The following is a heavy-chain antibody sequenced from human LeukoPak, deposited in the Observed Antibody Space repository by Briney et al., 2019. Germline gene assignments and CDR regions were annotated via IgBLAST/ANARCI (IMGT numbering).Heavy chain of an antibody. D-gene: IGHD5-24*01. V-gene: IGHV1-46*01. J-gene: IGHJ4*02. Sequence: GASVKVSCKASGYTFTSYYMHWVRQAPGQGLEWMGIINHSGGSTSYAKKFQGRVTMTRDMSTSTVYMELSSLRSEDTAVYYCARQEMATPFDYWSQGTLVTVSS. CDR3: ARQEMATPFDY. CDR2: INHSGGST. CDR1: GYTFTSYY.